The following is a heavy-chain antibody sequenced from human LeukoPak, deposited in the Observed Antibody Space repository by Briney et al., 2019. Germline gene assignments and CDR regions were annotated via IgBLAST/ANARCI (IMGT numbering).Heavy chain of an antibody. Sequence: GGSLRLSCAASGFTFRSYWMHWVRQAPGKGLVWVSSISSDGSSTNYADSAKGRFTISRDNAKNTLYLQMNSLTAEDTAVYYCSRALYYYGSGGSWFDPWGQGTLVTVSS. CDR1: GFTFRSYW. V-gene: IGHV3-74*01. CDR3: SRALYYYGSGGSWFDP. CDR2: ISSDGSST. D-gene: IGHD3-10*01. J-gene: IGHJ5*02.